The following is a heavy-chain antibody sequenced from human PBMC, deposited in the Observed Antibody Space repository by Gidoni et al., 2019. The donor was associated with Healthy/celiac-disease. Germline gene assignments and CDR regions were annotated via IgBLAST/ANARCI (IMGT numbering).Heavy chain of an antibody. CDR2: IYSGGST. J-gene: IGHJ4*02. Sequence: VIYSGGSTYYADSVKGRFTISRDNSKNTLYLQMNSLRAEDTAVYYCARDIAAAGTRHWGQGTLVTVSS. V-gene: IGHV3-53*01. D-gene: IGHD6-13*01. CDR3: ARDIAAAGTRH.